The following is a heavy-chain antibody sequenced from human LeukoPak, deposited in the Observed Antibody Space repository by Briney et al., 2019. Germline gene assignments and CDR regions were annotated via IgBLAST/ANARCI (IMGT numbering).Heavy chain of an antibody. V-gene: IGHV3-33*01. J-gene: IGHJ4*02. CDR2: IWYDGSNK. CDR3: ARVSDAFDYFFDS. D-gene: IGHD5-12*01. Sequence: GGSLRLSCAAPGFTFSSYGMHWVRQAPGKGLEWVAVIWYDGSNKYYADSVKGRFTISRDNSKNTLYLQMNSLRAEDTAVYYCARVSDAFDYFFDSWGQGTLVTVSS. CDR1: GFTFSSYG.